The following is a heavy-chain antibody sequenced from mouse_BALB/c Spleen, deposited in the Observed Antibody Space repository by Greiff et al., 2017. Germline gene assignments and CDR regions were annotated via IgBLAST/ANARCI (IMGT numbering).Heavy chain of an antibody. V-gene: IGHV1-9*01. Sequence: QVQLQQSGAELMKPGASVKISCKATGYTFSSYWIEWVKQRPGHGLEWIGEILPGSGSTNYNEKFKGKATFTADTSSNTAYMQLSSLTSEDSAVYYCARRNYCGSSYGFAYWGQGTLVTVSA. D-gene: IGHD1-1*01. J-gene: IGHJ3*01. CDR3: ARRNYCGSSYGFAY. CDR1: GYTFSSYW. CDR2: ILPGSGST.